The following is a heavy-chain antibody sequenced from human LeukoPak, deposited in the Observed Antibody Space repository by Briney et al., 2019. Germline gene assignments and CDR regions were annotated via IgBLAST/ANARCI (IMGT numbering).Heavy chain of an antibody. V-gene: IGHV3-7*01. Sequence: GGSLRLSCVASGFTFSNYWMTWVRQAPGRGLEYLAKVSPDESEKYYVDSVKGRFTISRDNAKNSLYLQMNSLRAEDTAVYYCARDDSRAYYFDYWGQGTLVTVSS. CDR2: VSPDESEK. J-gene: IGHJ4*02. CDR3: ARDDSRAYYFDY. CDR1: GFTFSNYW. D-gene: IGHD2-21*01.